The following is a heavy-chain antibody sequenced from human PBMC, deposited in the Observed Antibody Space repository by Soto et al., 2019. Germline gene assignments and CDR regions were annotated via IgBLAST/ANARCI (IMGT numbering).Heavy chain of an antibody. CDR2: IYYSGST. CDR3: ARAGIKIYYFDY. Sequence: SETLSLTCTVSGGSISSYYWSWIRQPPGKGLEWIGYIYYSGSTNYNPSLKSRVTISVDTSKNQFSLKLSSVTAADTAVYYCARAGIKIYYFDYWGQGTLVTVSS. J-gene: IGHJ4*02. D-gene: IGHD3-10*01. CDR1: GGSISSYY. V-gene: IGHV4-59*01.